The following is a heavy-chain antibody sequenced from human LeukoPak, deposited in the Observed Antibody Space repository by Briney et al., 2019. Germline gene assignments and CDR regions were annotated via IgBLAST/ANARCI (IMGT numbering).Heavy chain of an antibody. V-gene: IGHV3-23*01. CDR1: GFTFSNYA. CDR3: ARDPNGDYVGAFEM. CDR2: IRSGGGGT. Sequence: RAGGSLRLSCAASGFTFSNYAMIWVRQAPGRGLEWVSAIRSGGGGTLYADSVKGRFTISRDNSKNTLFLQMNNMRAEDTAVYYCARDPNGDYVGAFEMWGPGTKVTVSS. J-gene: IGHJ3*02. D-gene: IGHD4-17*01.